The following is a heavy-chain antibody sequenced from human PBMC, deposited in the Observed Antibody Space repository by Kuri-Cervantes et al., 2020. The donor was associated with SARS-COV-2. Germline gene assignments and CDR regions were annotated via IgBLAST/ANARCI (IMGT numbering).Heavy chain of an antibody. Sequence: GSLRLSCAVSGGSISSNNWWSWVRQPPGKGLEWIGYIYYSGSTNYNPSLKSRVTISVDTSKNQFSLKLNSVTAVDTAVYYCARERDLSRFDYWGQGTLVTVSS. CDR2: IYYSGST. J-gene: IGHJ4*02. CDR1: GGSISSNNW. CDR3: ARERDLSRFDY. V-gene: IGHV4-4*02.